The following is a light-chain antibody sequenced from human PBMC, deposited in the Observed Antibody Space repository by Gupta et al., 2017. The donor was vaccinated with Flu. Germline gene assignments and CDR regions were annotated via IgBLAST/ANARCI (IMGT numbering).Light chain of an antibody. CDR3: QHYNNWPPLYT. CDR2: RAS. CDR1: QSVDRN. V-gene: IGKV3-15*01. Sequence: EIVMTHSPATLPVSLGESAALSCRASQSVDRNLAWYQQKPGQAPRLLIFRASTRATGVPARFSGSGSGTEFSLTISSLQSEDFAVYYCQHYNNWPPLYTFGQGTKLEIK. J-gene: IGKJ2*01.